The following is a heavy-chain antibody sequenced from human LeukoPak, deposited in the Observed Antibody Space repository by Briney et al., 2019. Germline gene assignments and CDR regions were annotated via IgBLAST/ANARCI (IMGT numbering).Heavy chain of an antibody. J-gene: IGHJ4*02. CDR1: GGSLSSYY. Sequence: SETLSLTCTVSGGSLSSYYWSWIRQPPGKGLEWIGYVYYSGSTNYNPSLKSRVTISVDTSKNQFSLKLTSVTAADTAVYYCAGHVGSGSYYADYWGQGTLVTVSP. D-gene: IGHD1-26*01. CDR3: AGHVGSGSYYADY. CDR2: VYYSGST. V-gene: IGHV4-59*01.